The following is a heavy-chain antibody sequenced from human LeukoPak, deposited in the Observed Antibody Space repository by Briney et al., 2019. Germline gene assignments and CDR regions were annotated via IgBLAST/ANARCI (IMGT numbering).Heavy chain of an antibody. D-gene: IGHD4-17*01. V-gene: IGHV3-30*03. CDR3: ARHTVTPSAY. Sequence: SGGSLRLSCAASGFTFSSYGMHWVRQAPGKGLEWVAVISYDGSNKYYADSVKGRFTISRDNSKNTLYLQMNSLRAEDTAVYYCARHTVTPSAYWGQGTLVTVSS. CDR2: ISYDGSNK. J-gene: IGHJ4*02. CDR1: GFTFSSYG.